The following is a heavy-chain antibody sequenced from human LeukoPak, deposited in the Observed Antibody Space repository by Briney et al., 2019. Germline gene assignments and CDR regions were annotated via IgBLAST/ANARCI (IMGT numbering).Heavy chain of an antibody. CDR2: IDGTGAYT. D-gene: IGHD4-17*01. CDR1: GFIFSNYA. V-gene: IGHV3-23*01. Sequence: TGGSLRLSCAASGFIFSNYAMSWVRQAPGKGLEWVSAIDGTGAYTWYADSVKGRFTISRDNSKNTLYLQMNSLRAEDTAVYYCETVVNYFDYWGQGTLVTVSS. CDR3: ETVVNYFDY. J-gene: IGHJ4*02.